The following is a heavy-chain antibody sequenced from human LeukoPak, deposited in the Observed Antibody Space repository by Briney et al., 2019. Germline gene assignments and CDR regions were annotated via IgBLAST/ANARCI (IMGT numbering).Heavy chain of an antibody. CDR1: GFTFSSYW. CDR2: IKQDGSEK. J-gene: IGHJ4*02. Sequence: GGSLRLSCAASGFTFSSYWMSWVRQAPGKGLEWVANIKQDGSEKYYVDSVKGRFTISRDNAKNSLYLQMNSLRAEDTAVYYCTRLDYYDSSGYEDYWGQGTLVTVSS. V-gene: IGHV3-7*01. CDR3: TRLDYYDSSGYEDY. D-gene: IGHD3-22*01.